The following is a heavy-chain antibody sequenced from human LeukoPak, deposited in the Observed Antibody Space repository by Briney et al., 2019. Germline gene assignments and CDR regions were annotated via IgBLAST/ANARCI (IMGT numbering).Heavy chain of an antibody. CDR1: GFTFSTYW. CDR3: AKGDTTWELPHDY. CDR2: IKADGGEK. Sequence: GGSLRLSCAASGFTFSTYWMNWFRQTPGKGLEWVAKIKADGGEKDHVASVKGRFTISRDNAKNSLYLQMNSLRVEDTAVYYCAKGDTTWELPHDYWGQGTLVTVSS. V-gene: IGHV3-7*03. D-gene: IGHD1-26*01. J-gene: IGHJ4*02.